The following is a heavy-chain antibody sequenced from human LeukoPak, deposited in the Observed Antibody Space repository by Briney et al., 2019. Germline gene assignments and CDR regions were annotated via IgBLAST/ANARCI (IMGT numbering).Heavy chain of an antibody. CDR3: ARDYDYGDYPGY. Sequence: GESLRLSCAASGFKCEDYGMSWVRHPPGKGLEWVSGINWNGSRTGYADSVKGRFTISRDNAKNSLYLQMNSLRAEDTALYYCARDYDYGDYPGYWGQGTLVTVSS. CDR2: INWNGSRT. V-gene: IGHV3-20*04. CDR1: GFKCEDYG. D-gene: IGHD4-17*01. J-gene: IGHJ4*02.